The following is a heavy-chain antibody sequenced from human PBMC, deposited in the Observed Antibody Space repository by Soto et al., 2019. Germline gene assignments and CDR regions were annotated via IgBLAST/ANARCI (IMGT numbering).Heavy chain of an antibody. CDR2: IYYSGST. D-gene: IGHD3-10*01. Sequence: SETLSLTCTVSGGSISSSSYYWGWIRQPPGKGLEWIGSIYYSGSTYYNPSLKSRVTISVDTSKNQFSLKLSSVTAADTAVYYCARESHYYGSGSYYVASHDYGMDVWGQGTTVTVSS. CDR3: ARESHYYGSGSYYVASHDYGMDV. V-gene: IGHV4-39*02. J-gene: IGHJ6*02. CDR1: GGSISSSSYY.